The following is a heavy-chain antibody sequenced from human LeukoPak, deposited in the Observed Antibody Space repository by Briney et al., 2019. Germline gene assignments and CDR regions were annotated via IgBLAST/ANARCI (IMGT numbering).Heavy chain of an antibody. D-gene: IGHD3-16*02. J-gene: IGHJ5*02. CDR3: ARERSVWGSYRPYDWFDP. Sequence: SGSTNHNPSLKSRVTISVDTSKNQFSLKLSSVTAADTAVYYCARERSVWGSYRPYDWFDPWGQGTLVTVSS. CDR2: SGST. V-gene: IGHV4-34*01.